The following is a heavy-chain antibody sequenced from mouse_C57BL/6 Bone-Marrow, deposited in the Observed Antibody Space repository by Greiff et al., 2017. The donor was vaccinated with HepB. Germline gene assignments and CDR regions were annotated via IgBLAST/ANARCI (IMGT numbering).Heavy chain of an antibody. D-gene: IGHD2-4*01. CDR3: TRRGIYDYALYY. CDR2: IHPNSGST. CDR1: GYTFTSYW. V-gene: IGHV1-64*01. J-gene: IGHJ2*01. Sequence: QVQLQQPGAELVKPGASVKLSCKASGYTFTSYWMHWVKQRPGQGLEWIGMIHPNSGSTNYNEKFKSKATLTVATSSSTAYMQLSSLTSEDYAVYYCTRRGIYDYALYYWGQGTTLTVSS.